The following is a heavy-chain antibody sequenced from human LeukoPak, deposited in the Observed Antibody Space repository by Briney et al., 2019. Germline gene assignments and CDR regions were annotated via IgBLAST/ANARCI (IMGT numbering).Heavy chain of an antibody. Sequence: SETLSLTCTVSGGSISSSGSYWDWIRQPPGKGLEWIGNIYNSGSTHYTPPLKSRVTMSVDTSKNQFSLKLRSVTAADTAVYYCARVSPDTATDYGWFDPWGQGSLVTVSS. V-gene: IGHV4-39*07. CDR2: IYNSGST. J-gene: IGHJ5*02. CDR3: ARVSPDTATDYGWFDP. D-gene: IGHD5-18*01. CDR1: GGSISSSGSY.